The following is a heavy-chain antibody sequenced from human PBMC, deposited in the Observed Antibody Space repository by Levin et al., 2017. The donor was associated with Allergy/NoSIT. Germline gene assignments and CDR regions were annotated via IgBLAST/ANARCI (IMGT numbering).Heavy chain of an antibody. CDR3: ARGSTVTTYDY. V-gene: IGHV3-53*01. D-gene: IGHD4-17*01. Sequence: RSGGSLRLSCAASGFTVSSNYMSWVRQAPGKGLEWVSVIYSGGSTYYADSVKGRFTISRDNSKNTLYLQMNSLRAEDTAVYYCARGSTVTTYDYWGQGTLVTVSS. CDR1: GFTVSSNY. CDR2: IYSGGST. J-gene: IGHJ4*02.